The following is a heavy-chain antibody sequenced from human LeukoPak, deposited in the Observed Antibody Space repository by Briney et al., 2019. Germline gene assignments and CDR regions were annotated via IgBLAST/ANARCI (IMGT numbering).Heavy chain of an antibody. D-gene: IGHD3-10*01. CDR3: ARESFGSGSYPHF. CDR1: GFAFNTYA. CDR2: IWHDGSRK. J-gene: IGHJ4*02. Sequence: GGSLRLSCAASGFAFNTYAMHWVRQAPGQGLKWVALIWHDGSRKFYSNSVRGQFTISRDNSKNTVSLQMNNLRPEDTAVYYCARESFGSGSYPHFWGQETRVTVSS. V-gene: IGHV3-33*01.